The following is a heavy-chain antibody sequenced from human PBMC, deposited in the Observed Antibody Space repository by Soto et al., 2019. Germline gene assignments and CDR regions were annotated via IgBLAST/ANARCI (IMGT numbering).Heavy chain of an antibody. Sequence: QPGGSLRLSCAASGFTFNNYAMSWVRQAPGKGLEWVSAISANGQGIYYADSVKGRFIISRDSSKNTVFLHMDSLTAEDTAVYYCAKDRNYPRDQFHNWGQGTLVTVSS. CDR2: ISANGQGI. J-gene: IGHJ4*02. D-gene: IGHD1-7*01. V-gene: IGHV3-23*01. CDR3: AKDRNYPRDQFHN. CDR1: GFTFNNYA.